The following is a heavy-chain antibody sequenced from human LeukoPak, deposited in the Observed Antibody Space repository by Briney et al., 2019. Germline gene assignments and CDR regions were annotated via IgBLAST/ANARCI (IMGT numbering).Heavy chain of an antibody. CDR1: GYSVSSGYY. J-gene: IGHJ4*02. V-gene: IGHV4-38-2*01. D-gene: IGHD6-6*01. CDR3: ARILSNSRSHLDY. Sequence: PSETLSLTCGVSGYSVSSGYYWGWIRQPPGKGLEWIGAIYHSGTTYYNPSLKSRVSISVDTSKNQFSLKLSSVTATDTAFYYCARILSNSRSHLDYWGQGTLVTVSS. CDR2: IYHSGTT.